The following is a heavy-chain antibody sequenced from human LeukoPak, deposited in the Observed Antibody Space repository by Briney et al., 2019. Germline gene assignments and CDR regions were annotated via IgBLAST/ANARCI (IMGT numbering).Heavy chain of an antibody. V-gene: IGHV4-34*01. CDR3: ARRSRSGRKPNWFDP. J-gene: IGHJ5*02. D-gene: IGHD1-14*01. CDR2: INHSGST. CDR1: GGSINSYY. Sequence: SETLSLTCTVSGGSINSYYWSWIRQPPGKGLEWIGEINHSGSTNYNPSLKSRVTISVDTSKNQFSLKLSSVTAADTAVYYCARRSRSGRKPNWFDPWGQGTLVTVSS.